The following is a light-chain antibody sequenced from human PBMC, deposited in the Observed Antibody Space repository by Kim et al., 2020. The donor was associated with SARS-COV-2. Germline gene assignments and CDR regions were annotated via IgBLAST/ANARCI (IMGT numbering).Light chain of an antibody. Sequence: DIVMTQSPDSLAVSLGERATINCKSSQSVLYSSNNKNYLVWYQQKAGHPPKLLIYWASTRESGVPDRFSGSGSGTDFTLTISSLQAEDVAVYYCQQYYSIPITFGQGTRLEIK. CDR3: QQYYSIPIT. V-gene: IGKV4-1*01. J-gene: IGKJ5*01. CDR2: WAS. CDR1: QSVLYSSNNKNY.